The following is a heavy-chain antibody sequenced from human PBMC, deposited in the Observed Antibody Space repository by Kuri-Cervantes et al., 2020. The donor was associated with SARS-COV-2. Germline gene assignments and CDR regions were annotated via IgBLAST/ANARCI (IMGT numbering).Heavy chain of an antibody. Sequence: SETLSLTCAVYGGSFSGYYWSWIRQPPGKGLEWIGEINHSGSTNYNPSLKSRVTISVDTSKNQFSLKLSSVTAADTAVYYCARDLGSPLVVSFADYMDVWGKGTMVTVSS. J-gene: IGHJ6*03. D-gene: IGHD2-2*01. CDR3: ARDLGSPLVVSFADYMDV. CDR1: GGSFSGYY. V-gene: IGHV4-34*01. CDR2: INHSGST.